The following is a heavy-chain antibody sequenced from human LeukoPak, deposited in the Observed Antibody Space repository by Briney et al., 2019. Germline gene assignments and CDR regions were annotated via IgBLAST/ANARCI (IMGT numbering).Heavy chain of an antibody. V-gene: IGHV3-7*01. CDR3: ARVGTWELQRVFDF. CDR2: INREGNEK. D-gene: IGHD1-26*01. J-gene: IGHJ4*02. CDR1: W. Sequence: GGSLRLSCATFWMTWVRQVPGKGLEWVANINREGNEKYYVDSVKGRFTTSRDNAKNSVDLQMDSLRVEDTAVYYCARVGTWELQRVFDFWGQGTLVTVSS.